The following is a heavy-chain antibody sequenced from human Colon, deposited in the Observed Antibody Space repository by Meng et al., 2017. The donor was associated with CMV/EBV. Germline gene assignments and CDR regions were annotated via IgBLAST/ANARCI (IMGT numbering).Heavy chain of an antibody. CDR2: IRHVATDK. D-gene: IGHD3-10*01. CDR1: GFTFSDYG. J-gene: IGHJ4*02. Sequence: GSLRLSCTASGFTFSDYGMHWVRQTPDTGLEWVAYIRHVATDKYYVDSVKGRFTISRDNSKNTLYLQMNSLRPDDTAVYYCAKDIGTWTRGYYFDYWGQGTLVTVSS. CDR3: AKDIGTWTRGYYFDY. V-gene: IGHV3-30*02.